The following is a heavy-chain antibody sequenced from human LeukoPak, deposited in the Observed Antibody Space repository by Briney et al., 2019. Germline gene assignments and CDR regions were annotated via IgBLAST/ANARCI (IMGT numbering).Heavy chain of an antibody. D-gene: IGHD3-3*01. CDR1: GFTFSNYY. CDR2: ISSSGITT. Sequence: GGSLRLSCAASGFTFSNYYMSWIRQAPGKGLEWVSYISSSGITTYYADAVKGRFTISRDNAKKSMYLQMNSLRAEDTALYYCARGHSESLEWLFISMANWFDPWGQGTLVTVSS. V-gene: IGHV3-11*01. CDR3: ARGHSESLEWLFISMANWFDP. J-gene: IGHJ5*02.